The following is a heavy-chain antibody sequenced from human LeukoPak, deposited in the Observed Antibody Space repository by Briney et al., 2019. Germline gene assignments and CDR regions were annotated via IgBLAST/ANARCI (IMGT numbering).Heavy chain of an antibody. V-gene: IGHV4-31*03. D-gene: IGHD2-2*01. CDR1: GGSISSGGYY. J-gene: IGHJ2*01. CDR3: ARGGYCSSTSCPPRGYSGYFDL. Sequence: SETLSLTCTVSGGSISSGGYYWSWIRKHPGRGLEWIVYIYYSGSTYYNPSLKSRVTISVYTSKNQFSLKLSSVTAADTAVYYCARGGYCSSTSCPPRGYSGYFDLWGRGTLVTVSS. CDR2: IYYSGST.